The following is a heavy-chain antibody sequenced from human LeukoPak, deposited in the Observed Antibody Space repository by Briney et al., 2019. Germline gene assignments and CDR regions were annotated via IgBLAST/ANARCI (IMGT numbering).Heavy chain of an antibody. V-gene: IGHV4-4*07. CDR3: ARGGDCSSTSCPNGWFDP. J-gene: IGHJ5*02. CDR1: GGSISSYY. CDR2: IYTSGST. D-gene: IGHD2-2*01. Sequence: SETLSLTCTVSGGSISSYYWSWIRQPAGKGLEWIGRIYTSGSTNYNPSLKSRVTMSVDTSKNQFSLKLSSVTAADTAVNYCARGGDCSSTSCPNGWFDPWGQGTLVTVSS.